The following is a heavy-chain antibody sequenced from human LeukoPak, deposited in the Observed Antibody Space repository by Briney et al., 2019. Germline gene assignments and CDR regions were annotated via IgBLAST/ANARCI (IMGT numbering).Heavy chain of an antibody. D-gene: IGHD3-10*01. CDR1: GGSISTNNYY. CDR2: IYYSGSS. V-gene: IGHV4-39*01. Sequence: SETLSLTCTVSGGSISTNNYYWGWVRQPPGKGLEWIATIYYSGSSYYNPSLKSRVTISVDTSKNQFSLKLSSVTAADTAVYYCARLAQGSGTHGFDYWGQGTLVTVSS. J-gene: IGHJ4*02. CDR3: ARLAQGSGTHGFDY.